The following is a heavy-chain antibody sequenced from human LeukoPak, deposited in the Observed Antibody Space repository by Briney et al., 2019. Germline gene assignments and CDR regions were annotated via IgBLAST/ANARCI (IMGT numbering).Heavy chain of an antibody. CDR2: INQDGSEI. CDR3: ARDIYYGSGNFDY. CDR1: GFTFTNNW. V-gene: IGHV3-7*01. D-gene: IGHD3-10*01. Sequence: GGSLRLSCAASGFTFTNNWMTWVRQAPGKGLEWVANINQDGSEIYYVDSVKGRFTISRDNAKNSLYLQMNSLRAEDTAVYYCARDIYYGSGNFDYWGQGTLVTVSS. J-gene: IGHJ4*02.